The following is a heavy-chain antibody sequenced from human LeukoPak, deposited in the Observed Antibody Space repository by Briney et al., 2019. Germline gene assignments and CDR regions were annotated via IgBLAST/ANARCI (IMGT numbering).Heavy chain of an antibody. CDR1: GFTVGGTY. Sequence: PGGSLRLSCAASGFTVGGTYMSWVRQAAGKGWQWVSTIFDAGRTTYADSMKGRFTISRDNPKNTLHLEMNSLRAEDTAIYYCTKGMATIRRHIDSWGQGTLVTVSS. D-gene: IGHD5-24*01. CDR2: IFDAGRT. J-gene: IGHJ4*02. CDR3: TKGMATIRRHIDS. V-gene: IGHV3-53*01.